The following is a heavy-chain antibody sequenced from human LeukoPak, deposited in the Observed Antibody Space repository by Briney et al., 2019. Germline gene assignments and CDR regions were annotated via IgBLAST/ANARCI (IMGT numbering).Heavy chain of an antibody. J-gene: IGHJ4*02. CDR1: GYSISSGYY. V-gene: IGHV4-38-2*02. CDR2: IYHSGST. D-gene: IGHD3-16*02. CDR3: ARDEYDYVWGSYRKQYYFDY. Sequence: PSETLSLTCTVSGYSISSGYYWGWIRQPPGKGLEWIGSIYHSGSTYYNPSLKSRVTISVDTSKNQFSLKLSSVTAADTAVYYCARDEYDYVWGSYRKQYYFDYWGQGTLVTVSS.